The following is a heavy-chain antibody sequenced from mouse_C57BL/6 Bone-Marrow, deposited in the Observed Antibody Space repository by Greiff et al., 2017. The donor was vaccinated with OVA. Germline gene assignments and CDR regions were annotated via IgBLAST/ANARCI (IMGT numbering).Heavy chain of an antibody. Sequence: VQLQQPGTELVKPGASVKLSCKASGYTFTSYWMHWVKQRPGHGLEWIGNINPSNGGTNYNEKFKSKATLTVDNSSSTAYMQLSSLTSEDSAVYYCAREDGYYVDWYFDVWGTGTTVTVSS. CDR3: AREDGYYVDWYFDV. CDR1: GYTFTSYW. CDR2: INPSNGGT. V-gene: IGHV1-53*01. J-gene: IGHJ1*03. D-gene: IGHD2-3*01.